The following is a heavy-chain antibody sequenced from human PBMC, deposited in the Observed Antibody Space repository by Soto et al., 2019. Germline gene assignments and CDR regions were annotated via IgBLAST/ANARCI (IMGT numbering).Heavy chain of an antibody. CDR2: IIPILGIA. D-gene: IGHD6-19*01. J-gene: IGHJ4*02. Sequence: QFQLVQSGAEVKKPGSSVNVSCKASGGTFSSYTISWVRQAPGQGLEWMGRIIPILGIANYAQKFQGRVTITADKSTSTAYMEMSSLRSEDTAVYYCARDLHHNRSGWDSTLDYWGQGTLVTVSS. CDR1: GGTFSSYT. CDR3: ARDLHHNRSGWDSTLDY. V-gene: IGHV1-69*08.